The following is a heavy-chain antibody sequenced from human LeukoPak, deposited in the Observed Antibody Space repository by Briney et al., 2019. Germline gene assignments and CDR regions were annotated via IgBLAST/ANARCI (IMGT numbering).Heavy chain of an antibody. D-gene: IGHD4-17*01. CDR2: INPSGGST. J-gene: IGHJ4*02. Sequence: ASVKVSCKASGYTFTSYYMHWVRQAPGQGLEWMGIINPSGGSTSYAQKFQGRVTMTRDMSTSTVYMELSSLRSGDTAVYYCARGGTTVYFDYWGQGTLVTVSS. V-gene: IGHV1-46*01. CDR3: ARGGTTVYFDY. CDR1: GYTFTSYY.